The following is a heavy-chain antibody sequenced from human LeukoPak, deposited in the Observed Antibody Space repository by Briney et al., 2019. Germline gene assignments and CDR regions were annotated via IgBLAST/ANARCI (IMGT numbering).Heavy chain of an antibody. Sequence: SETLSLTCTVSNYSISSSYYWGWIRQPPGKGLEWIGSGSHSGSTYYNPSLKSRVTISIDTSKNQFSPKLTSVTAADTAVYYCARKNIGYLHFDYWGQGTLVTVSS. CDR1: NYSISSSYY. CDR2: GSHSGST. J-gene: IGHJ4*02. CDR3: ARKNIGYLHFDY. V-gene: IGHV4-38-2*02. D-gene: IGHD2/OR15-2a*01.